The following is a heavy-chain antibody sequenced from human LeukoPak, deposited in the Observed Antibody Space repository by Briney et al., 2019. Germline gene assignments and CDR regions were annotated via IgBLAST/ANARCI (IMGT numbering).Heavy chain of an antibody. CDR1: GFTFSNYD. CDR2: IWLDGSNK. Sequence: GRSLILSCAASGFTFSNYDMHWVRQAPGKVLEWVAVIWLDGSNKFYADSVKGRFTISRDNSKNTLYLQMNSLRAEDTAVYYCASSAGALIDCWGQGTLVIVSS. V-gene: IGHV3-33*01. D-gene: IGHD6-19*01. CDR3: ASSAGALIDC. J-gene: IGHJ4*02.